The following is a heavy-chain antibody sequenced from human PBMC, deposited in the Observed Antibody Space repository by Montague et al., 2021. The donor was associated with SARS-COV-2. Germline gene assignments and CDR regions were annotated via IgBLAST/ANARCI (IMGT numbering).Heavy chain of an antibody. CDR3: ARGQVTISGVPIFIPAAGHLDG. J-gene: IGHJ3*01. CDR2: INHSGSS. D-gene: IGHD3-3*01. V-gene: IGHV4-34*01. Sequence: SETLSLTCAVYGGSFTGYYWTWIRQPPGKGLEWIGEINHSGSSNYNPSLESRVTMSVDTPKNQFSLRLNPVTPADTAVYYCARGQVTISGVPIFIPAAGHLDGWGQGTSVTVSS. CDR1: GGSFTGYY.